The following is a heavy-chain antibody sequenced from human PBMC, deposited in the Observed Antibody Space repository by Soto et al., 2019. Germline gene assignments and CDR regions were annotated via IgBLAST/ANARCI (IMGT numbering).Heavy chain of an antibody. Sequence: ASVKVSCKVSGYTLTELSMHWVRQAPGKGLEWMGGFDPEDGETIYAQKFQGRVTMTEDTSTDTAYMELSSLRSEDTAVYYCATAPSVYYDILTGPSRNAFDIWGQGTMVTVS. CDR3: ATAPSVYYDILTGPSRNAFDI. D-gene: IGHD3-9*01. CDR1: GYTLTELS. V-gene: IGHV1-24*01. CDR2: FDPEDGET. J-gene: IGHJ3*02.